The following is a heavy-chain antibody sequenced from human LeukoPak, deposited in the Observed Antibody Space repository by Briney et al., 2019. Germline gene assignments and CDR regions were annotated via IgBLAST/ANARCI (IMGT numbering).Heavy chain of an antibody. J-gene: IGHJ4*02. CDR1: GFTVSSNY. V-gene: IGHV3-53*05. Sequence: GGSLRLSCAASGFTVSSNYMSWVRQAPGKGLEWVSVIYSGGSTYYADSVKGRFTISRDNSKNTLYLQMNSLRAEDTAVFYCAKDRSGSYSRGLDYWGQGTLVTVSS. D-gene: IGHD1-26*01. CDR3: AKDRSGSYSRGLDY. CDR2: IYSGGST.